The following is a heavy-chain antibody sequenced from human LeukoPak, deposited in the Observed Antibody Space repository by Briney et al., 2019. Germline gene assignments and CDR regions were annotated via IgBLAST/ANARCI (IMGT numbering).Heavy chain of an antibody. CDR2: ISSSSSYM. CDR3: ARDISPPPYFDY. V-gene: IGHV3-21*01. Sequence: GGSLRLSCAASGFTFSSYSMNWVRQAPGKGLEWVSSISSSSSYMYYADSVKGRFTISRDNAKNSLYLQMNSLRAEDTAVYYCARDISPPPYFDYWGQGTLVTVSS. J-gene: IGHJ4*02. CDR1: GFTFSSYS.